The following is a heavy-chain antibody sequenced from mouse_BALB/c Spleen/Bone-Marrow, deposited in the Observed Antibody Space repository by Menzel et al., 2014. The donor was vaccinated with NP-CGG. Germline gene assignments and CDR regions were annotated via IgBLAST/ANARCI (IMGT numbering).Heavy chain of an antibody. V-gene: IGHV1-54*01. CDR2: INPGSGGT. CDR1: GYAFTNYL. CDR3: ARGGDHGFMDY. Sequence: VNVVESGAELVRPGTSVKVSCKASGYAFTNYLIEWVKQRPGQGLEWIGVINPGSGGTNYNEKFKGKATLTADKSSSTAYMQLSSLTSDDSAVYFCARGGDHGFMDYWGQGTSVTVSS. D-gene: IGHD1-2*01. J-gene: IGHJ4*01.